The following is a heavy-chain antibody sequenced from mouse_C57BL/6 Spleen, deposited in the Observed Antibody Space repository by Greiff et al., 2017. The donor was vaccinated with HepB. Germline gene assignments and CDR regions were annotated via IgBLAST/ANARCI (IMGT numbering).Heavy chain of an antibody. J-gene: IGHJ1*03. CDR2: IYPRSGDT. D-gene: IGHD1-1*01. CDR3: GIEGRRKLQDFEV. Sequence: VKLMESGAELARPGASVKLSCKASGSPFTSFGISGVKQRTGQGLDGIGEIYPRSGDTYYNEKFKGKATLTADKSSSTAYMELRSLTSEDSAVYFCGIEGRRKLQDFEVWGTGTTVTV. CDR1: GSPFTSFG. V-gene: IGHV1-81*01.